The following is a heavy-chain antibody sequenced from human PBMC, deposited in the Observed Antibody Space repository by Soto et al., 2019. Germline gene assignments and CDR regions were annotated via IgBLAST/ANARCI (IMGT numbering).Heavy chain of an antibody. D-gene: IGHD6-19*01. Sequence: WGTLRLSCAASGFSFSGYWMSWVWEAQGKGVEWVANIKQDGSEKYYVDSVKCRFTISRDNAKHSLYLQMNSLRAEDTAVYYCARDGGIAVASYYFDYWGQGTLVTVSS. CDR1: GFSFSGYW. J-gene: IGHJ4*02. CDR3: ARDGGIAVASYYFDY. V-gene: IGHV3-7*03. CDR2: IKQDGSEK.